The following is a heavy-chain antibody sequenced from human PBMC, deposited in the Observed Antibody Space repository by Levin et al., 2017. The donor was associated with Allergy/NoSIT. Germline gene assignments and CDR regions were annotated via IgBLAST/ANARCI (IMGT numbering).Heavy chain of an antibody. V-gene: IGHV4-39*02. J-gene: IGHJ5*02. CDR2: IYYTGSS. CDR3: ARSSSLEYFDP. D-gene: IGHD3-3*01. CDR1: GGSITITNYY. Sequence: SETLSLICSVSGGSITITNYYWGWIRQPPGKGLEWIGSIYYTGSSHYNPSLKSRVTISVDTSKDHFSLNLTSVTAADPAVYFCARSSSLEYFDPWGQGTLVTVSS.